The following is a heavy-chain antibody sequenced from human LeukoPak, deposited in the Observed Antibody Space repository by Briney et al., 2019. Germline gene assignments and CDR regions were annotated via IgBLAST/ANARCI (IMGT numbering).Heavy chain of an antibody. CDR2: ISSSGTKI. D-gene: IGHD1-1*01. CDR3: ARDTTWYFDL. CDR1: GFTFSSYE. J-gene: IGHJ2*01. Sequence: PGGSLRLSCAASGFTFSSYEMNWVRQAPGKGLEWVSYISSSGTKIYYADSVKGRFTISRDNAKNSLYLQMNSLRAEDTAVYYCARDTTWYFDLWGRGTLVTVSS. V-gene: IGHV3-48*03.